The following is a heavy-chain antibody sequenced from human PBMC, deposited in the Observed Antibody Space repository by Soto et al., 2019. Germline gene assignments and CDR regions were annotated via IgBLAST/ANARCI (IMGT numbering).Heavy chain of an antibody. V-gene: IGHV1-2*02. CDR3: AADAHQDDFWSSYPYYFYSMDV. CDR1: GYTFTGYY. Sequence: ASVKVSCKASGYTFTGYYMHWVRQAPGQGLEWMGWINPNSGGTNYAQKFQGRVTITRDMSTSTVYMDLRSLRPEDTAMYYCAADAHQDDFWSSYPYYFYSMDVWGQGTTVTVSS. CDR2: INPNSGGT. J-gene: IGHJ6*02. D-gene: IGHD3-3*01.